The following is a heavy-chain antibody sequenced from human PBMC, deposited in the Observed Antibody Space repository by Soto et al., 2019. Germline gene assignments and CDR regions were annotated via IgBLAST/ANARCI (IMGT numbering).Heavy chain of an antibody. V-gene: IGHV1-46*01. CDR3: AIERTGRRYDILTGYYVSGYYYGMDV. Sequence: ASVKVSCKASGYTFTSYYMHWVRQAPGQGLEWMGIINPSGGSTSYAQKFQGRVTMTRDTSTSTVYMELSSLRSEDTAVYYCAIERTGRRYDILTGYYVSGYYYGMDVWGQGTTVTVSS. CDR2: INPSGGST. D-gene: IGHD3-9*01. J-gene: IGHJ6*02. CDR1: GYTFTSYY.